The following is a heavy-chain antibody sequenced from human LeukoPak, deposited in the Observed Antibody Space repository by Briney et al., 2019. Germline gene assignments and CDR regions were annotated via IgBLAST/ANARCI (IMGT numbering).Heavy chain of an antibody. CDR3: AKAGYSSGWYVFDY. CDR2: ITNSGNSK. Sequence: GGSLRLSCAASEFTFSSYSMNWVRQAPGKGLEWVSYITNSGNSKSYADSVKGRFTISRDNSKNTLYLQMNSLRAEDTAVYYCAKAGYSSGWYVFDYWGQGTLVTVSS. D-gene: IGHD6-19*01. J-gene: IGHJ4*02. V-gene: IGHV3-48*01. CDR1: EFTFSSYS.